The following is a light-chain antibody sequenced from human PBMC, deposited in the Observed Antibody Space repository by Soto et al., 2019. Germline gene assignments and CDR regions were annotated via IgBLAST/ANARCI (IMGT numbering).Light chain of an antibody. V-gene: IGLV2-14*01. J-gene: IGLJ2*01. CDR2: EVS. Sequence: QSVLTQPPSVSGSPGQSVTISCTGSNSDIGGYNYVSWYQQHPGKAPKLMIYEVSNRPSGVSSRFSGSKSGNTASLTISGLQAEDEADYYCSSYTRSSTLVVFGGGTKLTVL. CDR3: SSYTRSSTLVV. CDR1: NSDIGGYNY.